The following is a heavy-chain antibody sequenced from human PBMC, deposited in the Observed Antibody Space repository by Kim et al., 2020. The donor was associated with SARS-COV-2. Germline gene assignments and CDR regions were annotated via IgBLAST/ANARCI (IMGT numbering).Heavy chain of an antibody. CDR3: AVNPEQEDYYGMDV. CDR2: IWYDGSNK. Sequence: GGSLRLSCAASGFTFSSYGMHWVRQAPGKGLEWVAVIWYDGSNKYYADSVKGRFTISRDNSKNTLYLQMNSLRAEDTAVYYCAVNPEQEDYYGMDVCGQGTTVTVSS. V-gene: IGHV3-33*01. CDR1: GFTFSSYG. J-gene: IGHJ6*02.